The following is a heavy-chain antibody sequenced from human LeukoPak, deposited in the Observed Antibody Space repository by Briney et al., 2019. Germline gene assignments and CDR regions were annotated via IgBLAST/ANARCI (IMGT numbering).Heavy chain of an antibody. CDR2: ISYSGGT. Sequence: SETLSLTCTVSGGSIDSYYWSWDRQPPGKGLGWNGYISYSGGTNYIPSVEGPQAISVDTTKNQSSLELSSVTASDTTMYYCARGRNYYFCSQNYYYFFMYVWGKGTTFTAPS. V-gene: IGHV4-59*01. J-gene: IGHJ6*03. D-gene: IGHD3-3*01. CDR1: GGSIDSYY. CDR3: ARGRNYYFCSQNYYYFFMYV.